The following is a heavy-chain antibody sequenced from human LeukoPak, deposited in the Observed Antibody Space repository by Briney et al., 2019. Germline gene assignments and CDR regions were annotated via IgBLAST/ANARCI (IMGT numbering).Heavy chain of an antibody. J-gene: IGHJ4*02. CDR1: GFTFSSYT. Sequence: GGSLRLSCAASGFTFSSYTMNWVRQAPGKRLEWVSSISSSTSTIHYADSVKGRFTIFRDNAKNSLYLQMNSLRAEDTAVYFCARDYYGDYYFDYWGQGTLVTASP. CDR3: ARDYYGDYYFDY. CDR2: ISSSTSTI. V-gene: IGHV3-48*01. D-gene: IGHD4-17*01.